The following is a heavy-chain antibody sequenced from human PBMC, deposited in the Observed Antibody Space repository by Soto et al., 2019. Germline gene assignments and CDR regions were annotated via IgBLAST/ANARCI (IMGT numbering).Heavy chain of an antibody. V-gene: IGHV3-15*01. Sequence: GSLRLSCAASGFTFSNAWMSWVSQAPGKGLEWVGRIKSRTDGGTTDYAAPVKGRFTISRDDSKNTLYLQMNSLKTEDTAVYYCTTDRSLYYDLSGPTNQYWGQGTTVTVSS. CDR2: IKSRTDGGTT. J-gene: IGHJ6*02. CDR3: TTDRSLYYDLSGPTNQY. D-gene: IGHD3-22*01. CDR1: GFTFSNAW.